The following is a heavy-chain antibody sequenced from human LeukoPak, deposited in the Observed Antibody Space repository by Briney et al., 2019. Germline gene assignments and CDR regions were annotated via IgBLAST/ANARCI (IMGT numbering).Heavy chain of an antibody. J-gene: IGHJ4*02. CDR3: ARSPYYAGAFVDY. CDR1: GFTFGDYY. CDR2: ISGSSGYI. D-gene: IGHD4-23*01. Sequence: GSLRLSCAASGFTFGDYYMSWVRQAPGKGLEWVSYISGSSGYINYADSVKGRFTISRDNAKNSLYLQMNSLRAEDTAVYYCARSPYYAGAFVDYWGQGTLVTVSS. V-gene: IGHV3-11*06.